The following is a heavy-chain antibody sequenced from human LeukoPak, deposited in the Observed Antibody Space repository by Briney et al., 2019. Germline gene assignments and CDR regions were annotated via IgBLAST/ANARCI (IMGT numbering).Heavy chain of an antibody. J-gene: IGHJ4*02. V-gene: IGHV3-21*01. Sequence: GGSLRLSCAASGFTFSSYSMNWVRQAPGKGLEWVSSISSSSSYIYYADSVKGRFTISRDNAKSSLYLQMNSLRAEDTAVYYCARDSYYYDSSVRDHQFDYWGQGTLVTVSS. CDR3: ARDSYYYDSSVRDHQFDY. CDR2: ISSSSSYI. D-gene: IGHD3-22*01. CDR1: GFTFSSYS.